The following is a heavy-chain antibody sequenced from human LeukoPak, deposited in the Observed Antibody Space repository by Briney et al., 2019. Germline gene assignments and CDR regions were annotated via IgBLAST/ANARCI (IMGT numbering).Heavy chain of an antibody. CDR2: IDTNTGNP. CDR3: VARYSSSWYYFDY. CDR1: GYTFTSYA. V-gene: IGHV7-4-1*02. J-gene: IGHJ4*02. D-gene: IGHD6-13*01. Sequence: ASVKVSCKASGYTFTSYAMNWVRQAPGQGLEWMGWIDTNTGNPTYAQGFTGRFVFSLDTSVSTAYLQISSLKAEDTAVYYCVARYSSSWYYFDYWGQGTLVTVSS.